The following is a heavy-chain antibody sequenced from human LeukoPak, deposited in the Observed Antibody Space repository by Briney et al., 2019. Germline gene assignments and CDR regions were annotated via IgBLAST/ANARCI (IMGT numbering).Heavy chain of an antibody. Sequence: GGSLRLSCAASGFTFSSYAMTWVRQAAGKGREWVSGLSASGDSTYYAGSVKGWLTLFRDHYKKPLYLQMNSQRRDGTAVYFFAKGDSSYSPGYWGQGTLVTVSS. V-gene: IGHV3-23*01. D-gene: IGHD3-22*01. CDR1: GFTFSSYA. CDR2: LSASGDST. CDR3: AKGDSSYSPGY. J-gene: IGHJ4*02.